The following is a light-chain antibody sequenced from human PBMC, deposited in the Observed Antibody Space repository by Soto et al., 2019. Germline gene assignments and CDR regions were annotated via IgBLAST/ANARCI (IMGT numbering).Light chain of an antibody. V-gene: IGKV1-39*01. CDR1: QSIRAY. CDR2: GAT. CDR3: QQTFSVTPLT. Sequence: DIQMTQSPSTLSASVGDRVSISCRASQSIRAYLNWYQHKPGKAPKLLIYGATSLHSGVPSRFSGSGSGTDFSLTISSLQPEDFATYYCQQTFSVTPLTFGGGTKVDIK. J-gene: IGKJ4*01.